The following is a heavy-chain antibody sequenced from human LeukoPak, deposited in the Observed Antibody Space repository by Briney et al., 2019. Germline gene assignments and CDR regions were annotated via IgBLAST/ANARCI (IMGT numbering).Heavy chain of an antibody. CDR2: ISYSGGT. CDR3: AREGTAGTNLNWFDP. Sequence: SETLSLTCTVSGGSISSYYWSWIRQPPGKGLEWIGFISYSGGTNYNPSLKSRVTISADTSKNQFSLKLSSVTAADTAVYYCAREGTAGTNLNWFDPWGQGTLVTVSS. CDR1: GGSISSYY. D-gene: IGHD1-1*01. J-gene: IGHJ5*02. V-gene: IGHV4-59*01.